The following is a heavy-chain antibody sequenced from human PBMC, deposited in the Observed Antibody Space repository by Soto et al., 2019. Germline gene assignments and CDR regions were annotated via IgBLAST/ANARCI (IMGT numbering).Heavy chain of an antibody. CDR3: ARRWGRTFDY. V-gene: IGHV4-59*08. J-gene: IGHJ4*02. D-gene: IGHD7-27*01. CDR2: IYYSGST. Sequence: QVQLQESGPGLVKPSETLSLTCTVSGGSISSYYWSWIRQPLGKGLEWIGYIYYSGSTSYNPSLKRRVTISVDTSKNQCSLKLSSVTAADTAVYYCARRWGRTFDYWGQGTLVTVSS. CDR1: GGSISSYY.